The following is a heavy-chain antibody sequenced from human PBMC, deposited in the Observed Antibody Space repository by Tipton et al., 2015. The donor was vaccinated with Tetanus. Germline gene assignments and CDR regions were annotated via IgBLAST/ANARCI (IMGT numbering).Heavy chain of an antibody. CDR1: GGSFSGYY. Sequence: GLVKPSETLSLTCAVYGGSFSGYYWSWIRQPPGKGLEWIGYIYFNGSTKYNPSLKSRVTMSVDTSKNQFSLKLSSVTAADTAVYYCASHYGSGSDDAFDIWGQGTMVTVSS. D-gene: IGHD3-10*01. V-gene: IGHV4-59*12. J-gene: IGHJ3*02. CDR2: IYFNGST. CDR3: ASHYGSGSDDAFDI.